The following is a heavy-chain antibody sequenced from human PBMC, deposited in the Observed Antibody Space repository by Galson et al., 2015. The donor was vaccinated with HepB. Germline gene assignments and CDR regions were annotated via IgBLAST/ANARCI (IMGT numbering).Heavy chain of an antibody. CDR1: GFTFSSYS. CDR3: ARDRRRAFLEWPELGY. V-gene: IGHV3-48*02. J-gene: IGHJ4*02. Sequence: SPRLSCAASGFTFSSYSMNWVRQAPGKGLEWVSYISSSSSTIYYADSVKGRFTISRDNAKNSLYLQMNSLRDEDTAVYYCARDRRRAFLEWPELGYWGQGTLVTVSS. D-gene: IGHD3-3*02. CDR2: ISSSSSTI.